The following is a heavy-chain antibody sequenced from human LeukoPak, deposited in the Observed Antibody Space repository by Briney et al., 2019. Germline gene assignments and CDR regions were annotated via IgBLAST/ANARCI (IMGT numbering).Heavy chain of an antibody. CDR3: ARGSSGWYVSFDY. Sequence: ASVKVSCKASGYTCTGYYMHWVRQAPGQGLEWMGWINPSSGGTNNAQKFQGRVTMTRDTSTSTAYMELSSLRSEDTAVYYCARGSSGWYVSFDYWGQGTLVTVSS. V-gene: IGHV1-2*02. CDR1: GYTCTGYY. D-gene: IGHD6-19*01. CDR2: INPSSGGT. J-gene: IGHJ4*02.